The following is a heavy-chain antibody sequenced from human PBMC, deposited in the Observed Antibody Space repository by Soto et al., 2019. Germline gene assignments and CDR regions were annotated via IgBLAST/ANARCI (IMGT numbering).Heavy chain of an antibody. CDR1: GGSFSGYY. CDR3: ASRYGRAFDI. J-gene: IGHJ3*02. CDR2: INHSGST. Sequence: SETLSLTCAVYGGSFSGYYWSWIRQPPGKGLEWIGEINHSGSTNYNPSLKSRVTISVDTSKNQFSLKLSSVTAADTAVYYCASRYGRAFDIWGQGTMVTVSS. V-gene: IGHV4-34*01. D-gene: IGHD4-17*01.